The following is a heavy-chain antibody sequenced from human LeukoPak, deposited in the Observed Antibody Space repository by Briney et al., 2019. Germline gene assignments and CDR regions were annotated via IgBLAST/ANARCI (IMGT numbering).Heavy chain of an antibody. CDR1: GGSISGYY. J-gene: IGHJ4*02. CDR3: ARGEWDLLFDY. CDR2: IFYSGST. V-gene: IGHV4-59*01. D-gene: IGHD1-26*01. Sequence: SETLSLTCTVSGGSISGYYWSWIRQPPGKGLEWIWYIFYSGSTNYNPSLKSRVTISVGTSKNQFSLKLSSVTAADTAVYYCARGEWDLLFDYWGQGTLVTVSS.